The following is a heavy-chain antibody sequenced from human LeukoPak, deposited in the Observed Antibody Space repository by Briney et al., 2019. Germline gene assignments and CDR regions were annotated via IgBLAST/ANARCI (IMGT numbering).Heavy chain of an antibody. CDR1: GGSINSYY. CDR2: IYYSGST. CDR3: ARVTVAYYYGTDV. D-gene: IGHD4-23*01. J-gene: IGHJ6*02. V-gene: IGHV4-59*01. Sequence: PSETLSLTCTVSGGSINSYYWSWIRQPPGKGLEWIGYIYYSGSTNYNPSLKSRVTISVDTSKNQFSLKLSSVTAADTAVYYCARVTVAYYYGTDVWGQGTTVTVSS.